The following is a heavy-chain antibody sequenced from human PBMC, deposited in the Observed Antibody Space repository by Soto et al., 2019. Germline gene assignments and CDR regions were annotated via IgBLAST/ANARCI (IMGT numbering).Heavy chain of an antibody. Sequence: ASVKVSCKASAYSISAYYIHWVRQAPGQGLEWMGWIDPKNGGTVSAQKFQGRLTMTRDTSISTVYMDLSGLTSDDTALYYCGRDDYGIFPYWGQGSLVTVSS. CDR2: IDPKNGGT. CDR3: GRDDYGIFPY. D-gene: IGHD3-10*01. V-gene: IGHV1-2*02. CDR1: AYSISAYY. J-gene: IGHJ4*02.